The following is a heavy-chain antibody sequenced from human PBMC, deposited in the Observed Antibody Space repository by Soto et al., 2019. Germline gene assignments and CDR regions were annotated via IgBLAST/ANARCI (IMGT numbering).Heavy chain of an antibody. CDR2: IIPIFGTA. D-gene: IGHD3-3*01. CDR3: ARSSGFGGYGTGGVFGYYYGMDV. J-gene: IGHJ6*02. Sequence: ASVKVSCKASGGTFSSYAISWVRQAPGQGLEWMGGIIPIFGTANYAQKFQGRVTITADESTSTAYMELSSLRSEDTAVYYCARSSGFGGYGTGGVFGYYYGMDVWGQGTTVTVSS. CDR1: GGTFSSYA. V-gene: IGHV1-69*13.